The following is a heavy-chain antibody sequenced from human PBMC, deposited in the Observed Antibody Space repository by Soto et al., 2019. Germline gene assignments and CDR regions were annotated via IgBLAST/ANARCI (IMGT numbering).Heavy chain of an antibody. J-gene: IGHJ4*02. CDR1: GFSLTTSGVG. D-gene: IGHD3-10*01. Sequence: QITLKESGPTLVKPTQTLTLTCTFSGFSLTTSGVGVGWIRQTPGKALEWLALMYWDDDKCYSPSLKNRLTITKDTSKNQVVLTMTNMDPVDTATYYCTHSVCMVGGVGGYYFAYWGQGTLVTVSS. V-gene: IGHV2-5*02. CDR3: THSVCMVGGVGGYYFAY. CDR2: MYWDDDK.